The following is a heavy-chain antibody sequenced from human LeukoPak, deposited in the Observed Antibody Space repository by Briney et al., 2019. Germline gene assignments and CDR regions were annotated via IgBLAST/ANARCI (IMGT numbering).Heavy chain of an antibody. CDR3: ARGRGSSWYYFDS. CDR2: IYASGNT. V-gene: IGHV4-4*07. Sequence: SETLSLTCTVSGRSISSYYWSWVRQPAGKGLEWIGRIYASGNTNYNPSLKGRVTMTVDTSKNQFSLNLSSVTAADTAVYYCARGRGSSWYYFDSWGQGTLVTVSS. D-gene: IGHD6-13*01. J-gene: IGHJ4*02. CDR1: GRSISSYY.